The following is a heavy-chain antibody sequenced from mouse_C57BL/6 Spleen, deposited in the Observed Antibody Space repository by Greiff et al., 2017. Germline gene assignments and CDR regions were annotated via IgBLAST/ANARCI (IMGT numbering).Heavy chain of an antibody. CDR1: GFTFSSYG. CDR2: ISSGGSYT. D-gene: IGHD2-13*01. V-gene: IGHV5-6*02. Sequence: DVMLVESGGDLVKPGGSLKLSCAASGFTFSSYGMSWVRQTPDKRLEWVATISSGGSYTNYPDSVKGRLTISRDNAKNTLYLQMSSLKSEDTAMYYCARHDYDVWGTGTTVTVSS. CDR3: ARHDYDV. J-gene: IGHJ1*03.